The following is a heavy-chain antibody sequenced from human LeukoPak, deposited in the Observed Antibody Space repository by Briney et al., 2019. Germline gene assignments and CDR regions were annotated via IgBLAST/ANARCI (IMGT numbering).Heavy chain of an antibody. D-gene: IGHD2-2*01. CDR1: GFTFSDYY. Sequence: GGSLRLSCAASGFTFSDYYMSWIRQAPGKGLEWVSGVSGADGTTYYADSVKGRFTISRDNSKSTLYLQMNNLRAEDTAIYHCAKHWSYCSTTSCFFNYYYYYMDVWGKGTTVTVSS. CDR2: VSGADGTT. J-gene: IGHJ6*03. CDR3: AKHWSYCSTTSCFFNYYYYYMDV. V-gene: IGHV3-23*01.